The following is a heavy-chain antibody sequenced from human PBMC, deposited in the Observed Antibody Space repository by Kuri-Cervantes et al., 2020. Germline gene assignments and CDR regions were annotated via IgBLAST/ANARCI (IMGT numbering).Heavy chain of an antibody. J-gene: IGHJ6*03. D-gene: IGHD6-13*01. Sequence: AAVKVSCKASGYTFTSYGISWVRQAPGQGLEWMGWISAYNGNTNYAQKLQGRVTMTTDTSTSTAYMELRSLRSDDTAVYYCARIAAAGENFYYYYYMDVWAKGPRSPSP. CDR3: ARIAAAGENFYYYYYMDV. CDR1: GYTFTSYG. V-gene: IGHV1-18*01. CDR2: ISAYNGNT.